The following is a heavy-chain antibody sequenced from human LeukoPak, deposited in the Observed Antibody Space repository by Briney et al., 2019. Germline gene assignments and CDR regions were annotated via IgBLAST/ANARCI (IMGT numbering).Heavy chain of an antibody. CDR1: GYSFPNYW. CDR2: IYPGDSDT. D-gene: IGHD4-17*01. Sequence: NLGESLKISCKGSGYSFPNYWIGWVRQMPGKGLEWMGIIYPGDSDTRYSPSFRGQVTISADKSISTAYLQWSSLKASDTAMYYCARLGTTVTPHFVGYWGQGTLVTVSS. CDR3: ARLGTTVTPHFVGY. V-gene: IGHV5-51*01. J-gene: IGHJ4*02.